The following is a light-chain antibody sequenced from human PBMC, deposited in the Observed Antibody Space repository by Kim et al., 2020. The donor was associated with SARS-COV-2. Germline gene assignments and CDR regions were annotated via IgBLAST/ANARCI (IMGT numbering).Light chain of an antibody. V-gene: IGLV2-14*04. CDR2: DVD. J-gene: IGLJ3*02. CDR3: SSFRSGNTLL. CDR1: SSDVAAYNF. Sequence: GHTITISCTGTSSDVAAYNFVAWYQQPPGEAPKVIIYDVDNRPSGVSNRFSGSKSGNTASLTISEVQAEDEADYYCSSFRSGNTLLFGGGTQLTVL.